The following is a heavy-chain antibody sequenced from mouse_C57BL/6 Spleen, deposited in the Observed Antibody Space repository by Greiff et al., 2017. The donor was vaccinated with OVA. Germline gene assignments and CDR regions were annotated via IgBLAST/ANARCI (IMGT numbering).Heavy chain of an antibody. Sequence: QVQLQQSGAELVMPGASVKLSCKASGYTFTSYWMHWVKQRPGQGLEWIGEIDPSDSYTNYNQKFKGKSTLTVDKSSSTAYMQLSSLTSEDSAVYYCARCHYGSSYYFDYWGQGTTLTVSS. J-gene: IGHJ2*01. D-gene: IGHD1-1*01. CDR1: GYTFTSYW. CDR2: IDPSDSYT. V-gene: IGHV1-69*01. CDR3: ARCHYGSSYYFDY.